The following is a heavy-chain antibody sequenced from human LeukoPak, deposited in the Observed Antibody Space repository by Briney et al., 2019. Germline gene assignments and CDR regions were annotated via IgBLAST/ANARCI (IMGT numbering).Heavy chain of an antibody. CDR2: ISYDGSNK. J-gene: IGHJ4*02. Sequence: GGSLRLSCAASGFTFSSYAMHWVRQAPGKGLEWVAVISYDGSNKYYADSVKGRFTISRDNSKNTLYLQMNSLRAEDTAVYYCAKLKSGSSWSDYWGEGTLVTVSS. D-gene: IGHD6-13*01. CDR1: GFTFSSYA. CDR3: AKLKSGSSWSDY. V-gene: IGHV3-30*04.